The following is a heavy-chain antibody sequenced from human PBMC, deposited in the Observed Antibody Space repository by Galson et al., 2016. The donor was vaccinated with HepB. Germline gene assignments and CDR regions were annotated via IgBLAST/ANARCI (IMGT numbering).Heavy chain of an antibody. CDR2: ISYSGLT. CDR1: GASITNDKFF. V-gene: IGHV4-39*02. Sequence: SETLSLTCTVSGASITNDKFFWGWLRQPPGKGLEWIGSISYSGLTNYNPSLQSRLTIPVDTSKDHFSLELKSVTAADTAFYFCARLTWEVLGWFDTWGQGTLVTVSS. CDR3: ARLTWEVLGWFDT. J-gene: IGHJ5*02. D-gene: IGHD1-26*01.